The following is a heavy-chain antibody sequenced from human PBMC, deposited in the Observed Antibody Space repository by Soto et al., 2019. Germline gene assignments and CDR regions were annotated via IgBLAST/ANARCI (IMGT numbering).Heavy chain of an antibody. CDR3: ARDRAHVDIRATGPHYYYGTDV. CDR1: GYTFTSYG. D-gene: IGHD5-12*01. Sequence: GASVKVSCKASGYTFTSYGISWGRQAPGQGLEWMGWISAYNGNTNYAQKLQGRVTMTTDTSTSTAYMELRSLRSDDTAVYYCARDRAHVDIRATGPHYYYGTDVWRQGTTVTVSS. CDR2: ISAYNGNT. J-gene: IGHJ6*02. V-gene: IGHV1-18*04.